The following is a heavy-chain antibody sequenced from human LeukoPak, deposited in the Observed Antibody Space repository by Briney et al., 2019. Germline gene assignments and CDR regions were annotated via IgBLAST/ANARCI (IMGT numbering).Heavy chain of an antibody. V-gene: IGHV3-23*01. Sequence: RGSLRLSCAASGFTFSSYAMSWVRQAAGKGLEWVSAIYGSGGSTYYADSVKGRFTISRDNSKNTLYLQMNSLRADDTAVYYCAKDIEPISSSWDASDVWGQGTMVTVSS. CDR3: AKDIEPISSSWDASDV. D-gene: IGHD6-13*01. CDR1: GFTFSSYA. J-gene: IGHJ3*01. CDR2: IYGSGGST.